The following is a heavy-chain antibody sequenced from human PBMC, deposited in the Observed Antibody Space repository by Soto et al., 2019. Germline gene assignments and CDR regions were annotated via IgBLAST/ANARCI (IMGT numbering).Heavy chain of an antibody. D-gene: IGHD4-17*01. CDR2: IYYSGST. CDR1: GGSISSYY. Sequence: SETLSLTCTVSGGSISSYYWSWIRQPPGKGLEWIGYIYYSGSTNYNPSLKSRVTISVDTSKNQFSLKLSSVTAADTAVYYCARSDYGDYDYWGQGTLVTVSS. CDR3: ARSDYGDYDY. J-gene: IGHJ4*02. V-gene: IGHV4-59*01.